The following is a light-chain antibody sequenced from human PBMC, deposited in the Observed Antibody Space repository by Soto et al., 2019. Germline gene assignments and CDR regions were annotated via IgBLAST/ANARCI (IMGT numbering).Light chain of an antibody. Sequence: QSALTQPPCASGCPGQSVTISCTGTSSDVGGYDYVSWYQQHPGKAPKLMIYEVTIRPSGVSDRFSGSKSGNTASLTVSGLQAEDEADYYCSSSTGGTPCSVFGTGPKVTVL. CDR3: SSSTGGTPCSV. J-gene: IGLJ1*01. V-gene: IGLV2-8*01. CDR2: EVT. CDR1: SSDVGGYDY.